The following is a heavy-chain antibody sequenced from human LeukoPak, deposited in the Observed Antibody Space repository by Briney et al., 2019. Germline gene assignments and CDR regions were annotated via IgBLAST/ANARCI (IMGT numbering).Heavy chain of an antibody. CDR3: AKLGNFASGSYSD. CDR2: ISDSAGST. J-gene: IGHJ4*02. V-gene: IGHV3-23*01. D-gene: IGHD3-10*01. Sequence: GGSLRLSCAASGFTFSGYAMSWVRQAPGKGLEWLSTISDSAGSTYYADSVKGRFTISRDNSKNTLYLHMNSLRAEDTAVYYCAKLGNFASGSYSDWGQGTLVTASS. CDR1: GFTFSGYA.